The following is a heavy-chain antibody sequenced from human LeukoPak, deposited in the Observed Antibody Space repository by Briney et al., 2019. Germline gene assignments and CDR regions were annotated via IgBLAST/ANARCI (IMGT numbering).Heavy chain of an antibody. CDR2: IDAAGRT. D-gene: IGHD7-27*01. V-gene: IGHV4-61*02. CDR3: ARDRITGATRDFYYYYMDV. Sequence: SQTLSLTCTVSGGSISSGGSIGSSYWSWIRQPAGNGLEWIGRIDAAGRTNYNPSLRGPVTISVDTSKNQFSLRLSSVTAADAAVYYCARDRITGATRDFYYYYMDVWGKGTTVTVSS. CDR1: GGSISSGGSIGSSY. J-gene: IGHJ6*03.